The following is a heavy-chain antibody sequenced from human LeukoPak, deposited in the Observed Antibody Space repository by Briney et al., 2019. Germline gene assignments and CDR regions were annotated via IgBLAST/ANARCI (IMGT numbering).Heavy chain of an antibody. CDR3: ARQGLWFGEALFDY. J-gene: IGHJ4*02. CDR2: IYHSGST. D-gene: IGHD3-10*01. V-gene: IGHV4-38-2*01. Sequence: SETLSLTCAVSGYSISSGYYWGWIRQPPWKGLEWIGSIYHSGSTYYNPSLKSRVTISVDTSKNQFSLKLSSVTAADTAVYYCARQGLWFGEALFDYWGQGTLVTVSS. CDR1: GYSISSGYY.